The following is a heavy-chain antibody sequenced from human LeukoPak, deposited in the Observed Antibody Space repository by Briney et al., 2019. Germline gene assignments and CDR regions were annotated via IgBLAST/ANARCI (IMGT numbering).Heavy chain of an antibody. CDR3: ARDLFPGDCVFDY. CDR2: ISSSSSYI. V-gene: IGHV3-21*01. CDR1: GFTFSSYS. D-gene: IGHD2-21*02. Sequence: GGSLRLSCAASGFTFSSYSMNWVRQAPGKGLEWVSSISSSSSYIYYADSVKGRFTVSRDNAKNSLYLQMNSLRAEDTAVYYCARDLFPGDCVFDYWGQGTLVTVSS. J-gene: IGHJ4*02.